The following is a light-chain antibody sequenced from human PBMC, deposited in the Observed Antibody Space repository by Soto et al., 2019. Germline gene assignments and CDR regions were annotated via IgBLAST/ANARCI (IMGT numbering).Light chain of an antibody. CDR3: ETWDSNTHTV. CDR2: LEGSGSY. J-gene: IGLJ3*02. Sequence: QLVLTQSSSASASLGSSVKLTCTLSSGHSSYIIAWHQQQPGKAPRYLMKLEGSGSYNKGSGVPDRFSGSSSGADRYLTISLLHFQYEADYYCETWDSNTHTVFGGGTKLTVL. V-gene: IGLV4-60*02. CDR1: SGHSSYI.